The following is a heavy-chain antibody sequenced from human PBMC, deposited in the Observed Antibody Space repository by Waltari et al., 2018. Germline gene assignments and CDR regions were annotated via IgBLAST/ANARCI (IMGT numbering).Heavy chain of an antibody. CDR2: IKQDGSEK. CDR3: ARGRATNDY. Sequence: EVQLVESGGGLVQPGGSLRLSCAASGFTFSDYLRTWVRQAPGKGLEGGAKIKQDGSEKYDVDCVKGRFTISRDNAKNSLYLQMNSLRAEDTAVYYCARGRATNDYWGQGTLVTVSS. V-gene: IGHV3-7*01. CDR1: GFTFSDYL. J-gene: IGHJ4*02.